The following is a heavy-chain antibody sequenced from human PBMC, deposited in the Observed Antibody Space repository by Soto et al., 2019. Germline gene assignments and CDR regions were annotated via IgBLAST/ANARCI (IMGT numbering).Heavy chain of an antibody. Sequence: VQLQESGPGLVKPSQTLSLTCTVSGGSISSGGYYWSWIRQHPGKGLEWIGYIYYSGSTYYNPSLKSRVTLSVDAAKNQFSLKLRSVTAADTAVYYCARDLIYGMDVWGQGTTVTVSS. CDR3: ARDLIYGMDV. J-gene: IGHJ6*02. D-gene: IGHD2-21*01. CDR1: GGSISSGGYY. CDR2: IYYSGST. V-gene: IGHV4-31*03.